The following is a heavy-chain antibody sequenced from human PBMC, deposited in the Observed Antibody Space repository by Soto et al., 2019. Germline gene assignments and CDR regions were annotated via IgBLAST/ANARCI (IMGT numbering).Heavy chain of an antibody. Sequence: PSETLSLTCTVSGGSITNYYWSWFRQPPGKGLEWIGYIYYSGITNYNPSLKSRVTISVDPSKNQFSLKLRSVTSADTAVYYCARDRHNSGYWGQGTLVTVYS. CDR3: ARDRHNSGY. V-gene: IGHV4-59*01. J-gene: IGHJ4*02. CDR1: GGSITNYY. CDR2: IYYSGIT. D-gene: IGHD6-19*01.